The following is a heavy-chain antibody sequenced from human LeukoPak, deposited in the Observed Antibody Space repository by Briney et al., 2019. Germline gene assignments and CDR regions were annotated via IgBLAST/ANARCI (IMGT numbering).Heavy chain of an antibody. D-gene: IGHD2-21*02. CDR3: AREGGDLPAPYYYYYYMDV. J-gene: IGHJ6*03. Sequence: PGGSLRLSCAASGFTFSNYRMNWVRQAPGKGLEWVSGINWNGGSTGYADSVKGRFTISRDNAKNSLYLQMNSLRAEDTALYYCAREGGDLPAPYYYYYYMDVWGKGTTVTVSS. V-gene: IGHV3-20*04. CDR2: INWNGGST. CDR1: GFTFSNYR.